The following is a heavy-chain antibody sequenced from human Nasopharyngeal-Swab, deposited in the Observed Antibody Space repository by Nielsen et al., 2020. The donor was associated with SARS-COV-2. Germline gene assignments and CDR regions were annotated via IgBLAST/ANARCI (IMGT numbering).Heavy chain of an antibody. CDR3: ARETGYFDL. Sequence: GSSLKISCAASGFTFSSYAMSWVRQAPGKGLEWVSAISGSGGSTYYADSVKGRFTISRDNSKNTLYLQMNSLRAEDTAVYYCARETGYFDLWGRGTLVTVSS. J-gene: IGHJ2*01. CDR2: ISGSGGST. CDR1: GFTFSSYA. V-gene: IGHV3-23*01.